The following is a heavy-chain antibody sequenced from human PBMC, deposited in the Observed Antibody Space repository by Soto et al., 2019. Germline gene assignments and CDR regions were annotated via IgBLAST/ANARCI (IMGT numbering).Heavy chain of an antibody. D-gene: IGHD3-16*01. CDR2: ISFSSSDI. CDR1: GFTLSSYS. CDR3: ARGDLWGYGPFDY. Sequence: EVQLVESGGGLVKPGGSRRLSCGASGFTLSSYSMNWVRQAPGKGLEWVSFISFSSSDIYYADSVKGRFTISRDNAKNSLYLQMNSLRAEDTAVYYCARGDLWGYGPFDYWGQGTLVTVSS. V-gene: IGHV3-21*01. J-gene: IGHJ4*02.